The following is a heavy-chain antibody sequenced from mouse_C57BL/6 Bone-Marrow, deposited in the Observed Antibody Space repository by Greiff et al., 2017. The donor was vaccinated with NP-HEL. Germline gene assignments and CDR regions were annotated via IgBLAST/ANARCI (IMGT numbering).Heavy chain of an antibody. D-gene: IGHD1-1*01. CDR3: TRHITTVVATDWYFDV. Sequence: EVMLVESGEGLVKPGGSLKLSCAASGFTFSSYAMSWVRQTPEKRLEWVAYISSGGDYIYYADTVKGRVTITRDNARNTMYLQISSLTSEDTAMYYCTRHITTVVATDWYFDVWGRGTTVTVTS. CDR1: GFTFSSYA. J-gene: IGHJ1*03. V-gene: IGHV5-9-1*02. CDR2: ISSGGDYI.